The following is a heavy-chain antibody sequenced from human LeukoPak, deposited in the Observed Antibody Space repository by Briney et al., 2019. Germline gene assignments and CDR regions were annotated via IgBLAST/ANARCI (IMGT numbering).Heavy chain of an antibody. CDR3: ARGYDFWSGYQPLYYYGMDV. CDR2: ISYDGSNK. V-gene: IGHV3-30-3*01. Sequence: GGSLRLSCAASGFTVSSNYMSWVRQAPGKGLEWVAVISYDGSNKYYADSVKGRFTISRDNSKNTLYLQMNSLRAEDTAVYYCARGYDFWSGYQPLYYYGMDVWGQGTTVTVSS. J-gene: IGHJ6*02. D-gene: IGHD3-3*01. CDR1: GFTVSSNY.